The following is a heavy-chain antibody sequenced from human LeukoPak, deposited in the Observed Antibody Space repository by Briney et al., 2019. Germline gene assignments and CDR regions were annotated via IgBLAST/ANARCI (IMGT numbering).Heavy chain of an antibody. D-gene: IGHD2-21*02. Sequence: PGRSLRLSCGASGFTFDDYAMHWVRQAPGKGLEWVSGISRNSGSIGYADSVKGRFTISRDNAKNSLYLQMNSLRAEDTALYYCAKDSSRGDRARGLRNWFDPWGQGTLVTVSS. V-gene: IGHV3-9*01. CDR1: GFTFDDYA. CDR2: ISRNSGSI. J-gene: IGHJ5*02. CDR3: AKDSSRGDRARGLRNWFDP.